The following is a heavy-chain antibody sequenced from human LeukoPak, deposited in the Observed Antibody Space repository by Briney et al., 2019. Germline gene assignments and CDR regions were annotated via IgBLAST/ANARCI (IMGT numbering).Heavy chain of an antibody. J-gene: IGHJ3*02. CDR2: IYYSGNT. D-gene: IGHD5-18*01. CDR3: ARGGSLATAMGSNDAFDI. CDR1: GVSISSSNSY. V-gene: IGHV4-39*01. Sequence: PSETLSLTCTVSGVSISSSNSYWGWIRQPPGKGLEWIGSIYYSGNTYYNASLKSQVSISIDTSKNQFSLRLTSVTAADTAVYYCARGGSLATAMGSNDAFDIWGQGTMVTVSS.